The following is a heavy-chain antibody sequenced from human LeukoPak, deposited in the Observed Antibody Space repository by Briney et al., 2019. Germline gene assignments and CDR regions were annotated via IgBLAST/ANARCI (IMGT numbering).Heavy chain of an antibody. D-gene: IGHD3-10*01. V-gene: IGHV1-2*06. CDR3: ARDPDSACFGELVRPYFVY. J-gene: IGHJ4*02. CDR2: INPNSGGT. Sequence: ASVKVSCKASGYTFTGYYMHWVRQAPGQGLEWMGRINPNSGGTNYAQKFQGRVTMTRDTSISTAYMELSRLRSDDTAVYYCARDPDSACFGELVRPYFVYRGQGTLVTVSS. CDR1: GYTFTGYY.